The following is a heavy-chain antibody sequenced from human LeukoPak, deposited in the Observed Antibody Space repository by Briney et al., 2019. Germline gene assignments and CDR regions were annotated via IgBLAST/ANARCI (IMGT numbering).Heavy chain of an antibody. CDR1: GFTFSSYS. CDR2: ISSSSSYI. Sequence: PGGSLRLSCAASGFTFSSYSMNWVRQAPGKGLEWVSSISSSSSYIYYADSVKGRFTISRDNAKNSLYLQMNSLRAEDTAVYYCARAMYSGSYYYYYGMDVGGQGTTVTVSS. CDR3: ARAMYSGSYYYYYGMDV. J-gene: IGHJ6*02. V-gene: IGHV3-21*01. D-gene: IGHD1-26*01.